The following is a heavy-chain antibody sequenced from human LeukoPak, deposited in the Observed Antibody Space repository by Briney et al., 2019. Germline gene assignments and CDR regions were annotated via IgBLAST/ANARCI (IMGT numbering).Heavy chain of an antibody. CDR2: TNYGGST. CDR3: ARVLRYFDWPCDY. V-gene: IGHV4-39*01. Sequence: PSETLSLTCTISGGSISSSSFYWGWIRQPPGKGLEWIGSTNYGGSTSYNPSLKNRVTVSLDTSKTQFSLRLSSVTAADTAVYYCARVLRYFDWPCDYWGQGTLVTVSS. CDR1: GGSISSSSFY. J-gene: IGHJ4*02. D-gene: IGHD3-9*01.